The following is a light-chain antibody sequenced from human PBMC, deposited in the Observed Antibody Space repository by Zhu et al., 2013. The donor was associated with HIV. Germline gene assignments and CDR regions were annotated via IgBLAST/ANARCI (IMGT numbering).Light chain of an antibody. CDR1: QGVAIDS. CDR2: GAS. Sequence: DIVLTQSPGTLSLSPGDRATLSCRASQGVAIDSLAWYQQKPGQAPRLLIYGASSRASGIPDRFSGSGSGTDFTLSISRLESEDFAVYYCQQYGSSPYTFGQGTKLEIK. V-gene: IGKV3-20*01. J-gene: IGKJ2*01. CDR3: QQYGSSPYT.